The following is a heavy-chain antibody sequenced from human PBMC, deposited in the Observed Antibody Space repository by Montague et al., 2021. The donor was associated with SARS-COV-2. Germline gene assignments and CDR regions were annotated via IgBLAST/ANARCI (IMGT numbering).Heavy chain of an antibody. CDR3: ARDYRYYDFWSGYSKGQNYYYYYYMDV. V-gene: IGHV3-30*04. D-gene: IGHD3-3*01. Sequence: SLRLSCAASGFTFSSYAMHWVRQAPGKGLEWVAVISYDGSNKYYADSVKGRFTISRDNSMNMLYLQMNSLRAEDTAVYYCARDYRYYDFWSGYSKGQNYYYYYYMDVWGKGTTVTVSS. CDR1: GFTFSSYA. CDR2: ISYDGSNK. J-gene: IGHJ6*03.